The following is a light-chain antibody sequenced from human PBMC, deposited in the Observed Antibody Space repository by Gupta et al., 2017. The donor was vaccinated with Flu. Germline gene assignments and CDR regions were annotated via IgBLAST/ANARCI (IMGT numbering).Light chain of an antibody. V-gene: IGLV9-49*01. Sequence: QPILTQPRSVPASLGASVTPTCTLSSGYKNYKVDWYQRGPGEGPRFVMRVGSGGMEGSRGDGIPDRFSVLGSGLNRYLTITNVQEEDETDYLCWADHGSGSNFLMVFGGGTKLTVL. CDR3: WADHGSGSNFLMV. CDR1: SGYKNYK. CDR2: VGSGGMEG. J-gene: IGLJ3*02.